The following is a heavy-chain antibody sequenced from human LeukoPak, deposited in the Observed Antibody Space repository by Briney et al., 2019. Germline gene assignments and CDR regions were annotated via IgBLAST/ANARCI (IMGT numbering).Heavy chain of an antibody. V-gene: IGHV3-49*04. J-gene: IGHJ6*03. CDR2: IRSKAYGGTT. CDR1: GFTVSNKY. D-gene: IGHD6-19*01. Sequence: GGSLRLSCAASGFTVSNKYMTWVRQAPGKGLEWVGFIRSKAYGGTTEYAASVKGRFTISRDDSKSIAYLQMNSLKTEDTAVYYCTRESDWVAGIWSNYYYYMDVWGKGTTVTISS. CDR3: TRESDWVAGIWSNYYYYMDV.